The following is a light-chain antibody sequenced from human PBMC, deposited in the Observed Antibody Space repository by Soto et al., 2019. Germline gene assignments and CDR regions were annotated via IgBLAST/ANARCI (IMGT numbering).Light chain of an antibody. J-gene: IGKJ1*01. Sequence: ADRVTITCRASQSISSWLSWYQQKPGKAPKLLIYDASSLESGVPSRFSGSGSGTEFTLTIASLQPDDFATYYCQQYETFSGTFGPGTKVDIK. CDR3: QQYETFSGT. V-gene: IGKV1-5*01. CDR2: DAS. CDR1: QSISSW.